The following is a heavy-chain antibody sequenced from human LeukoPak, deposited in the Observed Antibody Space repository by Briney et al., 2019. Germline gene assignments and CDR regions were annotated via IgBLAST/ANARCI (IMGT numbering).Heavy chain of an antibody. D-gene: IGHD4-17*01. CDR2: ISGSGGST. V-gene: IGHV3-23*01. CDR3: AKDYGDKRVVVY. CDR1: GFTFSSYA. J-gene: IGHJ4*02. Sequence: GGSLRLSCAASGFTFSSYAMSWVRQAPGKGLEWVSAISGSGGSTYYADSVTGRFTISRDNSKNTLCLQMHSLRAQGTAVYYCAKDYGDKRVVVYWGQGTRVTVSS.